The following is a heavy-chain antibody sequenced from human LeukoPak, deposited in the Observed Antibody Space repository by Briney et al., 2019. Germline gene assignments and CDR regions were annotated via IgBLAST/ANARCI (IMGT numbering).Heavy chain of an antibody. CDR2: ISGSGGRT. CDR3: AKAGGSEYYYYMDV. Sequence: GGSLRLSCAASGFTFSSYAMTWVRQAPEKGLEWVSGISGSGGRTYYADSVKGRFTISRDNSKNTLYLQMNSLRAEDTAVYYCAKAGGSEYYYYMDVWGKGTTVTVSS. CDR1: GFTFSSYA. D-gene: IGHD3-16*01. J-gene: IGHJ6*03. V-gene: IGHV3-23*01.